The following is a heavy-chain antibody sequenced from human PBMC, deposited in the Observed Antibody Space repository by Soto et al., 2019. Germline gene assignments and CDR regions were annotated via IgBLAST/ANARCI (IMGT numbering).Heavy chain of an antibody. D-gene: IGHD4-17*01. CDR3: ARGPSPGMTTVVNPIDY. J-gene: IGHJ4*02. CDR1: GASLSDNY. V-gene: IGHV4-34*01. CDR2: INHSGST. Sequence: NPSETLSLTCAVYGASLSDNYCNWLRQPPGKGLEWIGEINHSGSTNYNPSLKSRVTISVDTSKNQFSLKLSSVTAADTAVYYCARGPSPGMTTVVNPIDYWGQGTLVTVSS.